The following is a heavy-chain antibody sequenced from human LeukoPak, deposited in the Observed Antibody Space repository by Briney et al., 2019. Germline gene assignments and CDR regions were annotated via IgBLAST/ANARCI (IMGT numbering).Heavy chain of an antibody. CDR2: IYTSGST. CDR1: GGSISSGSYY. J-gene: IGHJ4*02. V-gene: IGHV4-61*02. CDR3: ARDGSEGRLDY. Sequence: SQTLSLTCTVSGGSISSGSYYWSWIRQPAGKGLEWIGRIYTSGSTYYNPSLKSRVTISVDTSKNQFSLKLSSVTAADTAVYYCARDGSEGRLDYWGQGTLVTVSS.